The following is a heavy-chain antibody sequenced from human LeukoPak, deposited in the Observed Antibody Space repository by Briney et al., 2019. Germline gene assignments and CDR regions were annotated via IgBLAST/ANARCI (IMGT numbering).Heavy chain of an antibody. CDR3: AREGITIFGVALYYFDY. V-gene: IGHV3-23*01. D-gene: IGHD3-3*01. J-gene: IGHJ4*02. CDR2: ISGGSGNT. Sequence: SGGSLRLSCVVSGFTSSTYAMSWVRQAPGKGLEWVSDISGGSGNTYYADSVKGRFTISRDNSKNTVYLQMNSLRAEDTAVYYCAREGITIFGVALYYFDYWGQGTLVTVSS. CDR1: GFTSSTYA.